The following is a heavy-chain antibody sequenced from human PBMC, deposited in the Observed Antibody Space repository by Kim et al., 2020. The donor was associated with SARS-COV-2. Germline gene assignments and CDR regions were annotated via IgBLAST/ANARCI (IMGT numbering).Heavy chain of an antibody. Sequence: YADSVKGRFTISRDNSKHTLYLQMNSLRAEDTAVYYCARSLGGGYYYGMDVWGQGTTVTVSS. V-gene: IGHV3-30*02. CDR3: ARSLGGGYYYGMDV. D-gene: IGHD3-16*01. J-gene: IGHJ6*02.